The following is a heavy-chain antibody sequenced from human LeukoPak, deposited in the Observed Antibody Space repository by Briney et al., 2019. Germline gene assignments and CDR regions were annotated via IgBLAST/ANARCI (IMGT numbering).Heavy chain of an antibody. J-gene: IGHJ4*02. CDR2: INPNSGDT. Sequence: ASVTLSCKASGYTFTGYYMHWVRQAPGQGLEWMGWINPNSGDTNYAQKFQGRVTMTRDTSISTAYMELSRLRSDDTAVYYCARDKSGNSGWYSYFDYWGQGTLVTVSS. D-gene: IGHD6-19*01. V-gene: IGHV1-2*02. CDR1: GYTFTGYY. CDR3: ARDKSGNSGWYSYFDY.